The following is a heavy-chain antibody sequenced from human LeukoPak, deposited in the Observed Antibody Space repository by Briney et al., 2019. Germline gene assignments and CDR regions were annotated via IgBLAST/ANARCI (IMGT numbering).Heavy chain of an antibody. CDR3: ASGWYYYDSSGQFDY. Sequence: SVKVSCKASGGTFSSYAISWVRQAPGQGLEWMGGIIPIFGTANCAQKFQGRVTITTDESTSTAYMELSSLRSEDTAVYYCASGWYYYDSSGQFDYWGQGTLVTVSS. CDR1: GGTFSSYA. V-gene: IGHV1-69*05. D-gene: IGHD3-22*01. J-gene: IGHJ4*02. CDR2: IIPIFGTA.